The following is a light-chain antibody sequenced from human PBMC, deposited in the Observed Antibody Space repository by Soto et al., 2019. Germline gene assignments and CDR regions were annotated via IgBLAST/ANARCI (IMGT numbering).Light chain of an antibody. CDR3: QAWDSSTSVV. J-gene: IGLJ2*01. CDR1: KLGDKY. V-gene: IGLV3-1*01. Sequence: SYELTQPPSVSVSPGQTASITCSGDKLGDKYACWYQQKPGQSPVLVIYQDSKRPSGIPERFSGSNSGNTATPTISGTQAMDEADYYCQAWDSSTSVVFGGGTKLTVL. CDR2: QDS.